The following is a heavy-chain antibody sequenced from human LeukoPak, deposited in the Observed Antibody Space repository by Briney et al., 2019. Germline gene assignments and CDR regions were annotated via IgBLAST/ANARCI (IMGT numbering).Heavy chain of an antibody. V-gene: IGHV1-18*04. Sequence: ASVKVSCKASGYTFTSYGISWVRQTPGQGLEWMGWISAYNGNTNYAQKLQGRVTMTTDTSTSTAYMELRSLRSDGTAVYYCARDPAGYSSGWYPDYWGQGTLVTVSS. CDR3: ARDPAGYSSGWYPDY. CDR2: ISAYNGNT. D-gene: IGHD6-19*01. CDR1: GYTFTSYG. J-gene: IGHJ4*02.